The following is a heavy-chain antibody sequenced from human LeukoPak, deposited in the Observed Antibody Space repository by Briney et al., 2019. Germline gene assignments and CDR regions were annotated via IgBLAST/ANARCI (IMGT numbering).Heavy chain of an antibody. V-gene: IGHV3-66*04. CDR3: ARHRDGYSLGFFDY. J-gene: IGHJ4*02. CDR1: GFTFRSYA. CDR2: IYRDDST. D-gene: IGHD5-24*01. Sequence: GGSLRLSCAGSGFTFRSYAMSWVRQAPGKGLEWVSVIYRDDSTYYADSVKGRFTISRDNSKNTLYLQMNSLRAEDTAVYYCARHRDGYSLGFFDYWGQGTLVTVSS.